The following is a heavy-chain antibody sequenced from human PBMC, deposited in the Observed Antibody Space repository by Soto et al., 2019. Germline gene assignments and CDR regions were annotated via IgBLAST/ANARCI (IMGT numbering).Heavy chain of an antibody. J-gene: IGHJ6*02. Sequence: EVSLSCSCVASGFTFSTYSINWVRPAPGKGLEWVSSISSRSDIYYADSVKGRFTISRDNAKNSVSLQMNSLRAEDTAVYYCAREYTAWPLAYGLDVWGQGTTVTVSS. D-gene: IGHD2-2*02. CDR1: GFTFSTYS. V-gene: IGHV3-21*01. CDR2: ISSRSDI. CDR3: AREYTAWPLAYGLDV.